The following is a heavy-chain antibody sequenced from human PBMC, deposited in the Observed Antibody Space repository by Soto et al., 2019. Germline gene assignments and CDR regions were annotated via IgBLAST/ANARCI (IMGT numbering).Heavy chain of an antibody. D-gene: IGHD3-9*01. CDR1: GYTFTSYA. J-gene: IGHJ4*02. V-gene: IGHV1-3*01. Sequence: ASVKVSCKASGYTFTSYAMHWVRQAPGQRLEWMGWINAGNGNTKYSQKFQGRVTITRDTSASTAYMELSSLRSEDTAVYYCARDGFYILTPFDYWGQGTLVTVSS. CDR3: ARDGFYILTPFDY. CDR2: INAGNGNT.